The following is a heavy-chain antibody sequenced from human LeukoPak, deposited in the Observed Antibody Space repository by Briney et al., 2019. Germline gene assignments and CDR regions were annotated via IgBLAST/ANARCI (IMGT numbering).Heavy chain of an antibody. D-gene: IGHD5-12*01. CDR1: GGTFSSYA. Sequence: ASVKVSCKASGGTFSSYAISWVRQAPGQGLEWMGGIIPIFGTANYAQKFQGRVTITADESTSTAYMELSSLRSEDTAVYYCARDQSGYGNGVFDYWGQGTLVTVSS. CDR2: IIPIFGTA. J-gene: IGHJ4*02. CDR3: ARDQSGYGNGVFDY. V-gene: IGHV1-69*13.